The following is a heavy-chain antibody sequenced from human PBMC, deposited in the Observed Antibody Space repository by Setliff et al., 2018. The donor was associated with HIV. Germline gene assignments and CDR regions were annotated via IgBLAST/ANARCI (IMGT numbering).Heavy chain of an antibody. D-gene: IGHD2-21*02. Sequence: LSLTCTVSGGSISSGSYYWSWIRQPAGKGLEWIGRIFSSGSTSYNPSLKSRVTMSVDTSKNQFSLRLSSVTAADTAVYYCARKSYCGGDCRGSWFDPWGQGTLVTVSS. CDR2: IFSSGST. J-gene: IGHJ5*02. CDR1: GGSISSGSYY. CDR3: ARKSYCGGDCRGSWFDP. V-gene: IGHV4-61*02.